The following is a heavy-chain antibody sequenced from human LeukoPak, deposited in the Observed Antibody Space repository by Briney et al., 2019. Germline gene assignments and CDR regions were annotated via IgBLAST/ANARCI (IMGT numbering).Heavy chain of an antibody. CDR1: GGSISSSSYY. J-gene: IGHJ4*02. V-gene: IGHV4-39*07. D-gene: IGHD5-24*01. CDR2: IYYSGST. CDR3: ARDLSGSGDDYNTVGY. Sequence: KPSETLSLTCTVSGGSISSSSYYWGWIRQPPGTGLEWIGSIYYSGSTYYNPSLKSRVTISVDTSKNQFSLKLSSVTAADTAVYYCARDLSGSGDDYNTVGYWGQGTLVTVSS.